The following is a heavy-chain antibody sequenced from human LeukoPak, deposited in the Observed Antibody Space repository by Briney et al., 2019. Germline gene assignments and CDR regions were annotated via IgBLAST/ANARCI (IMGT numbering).Heavy chain of an antibody. Sequence: SETLSLPCTVSGGSISSYYWSWIRPPAGKGLEWIGRIDTSGNTNYKPSLKSRVAMSVDTSKNQFSLKLSSVTAADTAVYYCARLRFGEFNFDYWGQGTLVTVSS. V-gene: IGHV4-4*07. CDR3: ARLRFGEFNFDY. D-gene: IGHD3-10*01. J-gene: IGHJ4*02. CDR1: GGSISSYY. CDR2: IDTSGNT.